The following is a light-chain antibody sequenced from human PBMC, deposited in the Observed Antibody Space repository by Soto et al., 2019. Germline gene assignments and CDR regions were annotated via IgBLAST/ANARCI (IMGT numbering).Light chain of an antibody. J-gene: IGLJ1*01. CDR3: NSYTGSSTPYV. CDR2: DVS. CDR1: SSDVGSYNY. Sequence: QSVLTQPASVSGSPGQSITISCTGTSSDVGSYNYVSWYQQHPGKAPKVMIYDVSNRPSGVSNRFSGSKSGNTASLTISGLQAEDEADYYCNSYTGSSTPYVFGTGTKLTVL. V-gene: IGLV2-14*03.